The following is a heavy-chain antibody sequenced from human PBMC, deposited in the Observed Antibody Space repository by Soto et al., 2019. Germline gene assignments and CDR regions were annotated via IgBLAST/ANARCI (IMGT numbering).Heavy chain of an antibody. Sequence: GGSLRLSCAASGFTFSSYSMNWVRQAPGKGLEWVSSISSSSSYIYYADSVKGRFTISRDNAKNSLYLQMNSLRAEDTAVYYCATYGAGIAVATDYWGQGTLVTVSS. J-gene: IGHJ4*02. D-gene: IGHD6-19*01. CDR3: ATYGAGIAVATDY. V-gene: IGHV3-21*01. CDR1: GFTFSSYS. CDR2: ISSSSSYI.